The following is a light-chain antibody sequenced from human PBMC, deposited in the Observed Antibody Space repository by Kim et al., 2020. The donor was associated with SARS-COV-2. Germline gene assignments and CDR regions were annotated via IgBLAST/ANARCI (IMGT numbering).Light chain of an antibody. Sequence: QPVLTQSPSASASLGASVKLTCTLSSGHSSYAIAWHQQQPEKGPRYFMKLNSDGSHSKGDGIPDRFSGSSSGAERYLTISSLQSEDEADYYCQTWGTGSWVFGGGTQLTVL. J-gene: IGLJ3*02. CDR3: QTWGTGSWV. CDR1: SGHSSYA. V-gene: IGLV4-69*01. CDR2: LNSDGSH.